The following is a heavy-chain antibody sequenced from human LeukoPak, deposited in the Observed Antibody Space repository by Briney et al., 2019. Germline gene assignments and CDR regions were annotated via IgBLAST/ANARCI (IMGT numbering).Heavy chain of an antibody. CDR2: IYPGDSDT. CDR3: ARSPVVPAAIAYYFDY. CDR1: GYSFTSYW. J-gene: IGHJ4*02. V-gene: IGHV5-51*01. D-gene: IGHD2-2*01. Sequence: GESLKISCKGSGYSFTSYWIGWVRQMPGKGLEWMGIIYPGDSDTRYSPSFQGQVTISADKSISTAYLQWSSLKASDTAMYYCARSPVVPAAIAYYFDYWGQETLVTVSS.